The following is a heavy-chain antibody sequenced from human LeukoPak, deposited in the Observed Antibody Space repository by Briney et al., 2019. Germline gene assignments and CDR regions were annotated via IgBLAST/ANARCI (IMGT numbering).Heavy chain of an antibody. CDR2: IYYSGST. CDR3: ARERTGSSFIAARHFDY. D-gene: IGHD6-6*01. J-gene: IGHJ4*02. V-gene: IGHV4-39*07. CDR1: GGSISSSSYH. Sequence: SETLSLTCTVSGGSISSSSYHWGWIRQPPGKGLEWIGSIYYSGSTYYNPSLKSRVTISVDTSKNQFSLKLSSVTAADTAVYYCARERTGSSFIAARHFDYWGQGTLVTVSS.